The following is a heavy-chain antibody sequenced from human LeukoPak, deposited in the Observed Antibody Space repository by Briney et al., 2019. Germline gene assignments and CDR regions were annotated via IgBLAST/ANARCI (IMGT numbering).Heavy chain of an antibody. CDR1: GGSISSYY. CDR2: IYTSGST. D-gene: IGHD3-3*01. J-gene: IGHJ6*02. CDR3: ARDHFGVVPLLTYYYYGMDV. Sequence: PSETLSLTCTVSGGSISSYYWSWIRQPAGKGLEWSGRIYTSGSTNYNPSLKSRVTMSVDTSKNQFSLKLSSVTAADTAVYYCARDHFGVVPLLTYYYYGMDVWGQGTTVTVSS. V-gene: IGHV4-4*07.